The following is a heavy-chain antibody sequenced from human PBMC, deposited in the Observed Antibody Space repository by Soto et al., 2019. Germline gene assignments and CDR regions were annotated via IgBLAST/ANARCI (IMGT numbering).Heavy chain of an antibody. CDR1: GYTFTSYG. Sequence: QVHLVQSGAEVKKPGASVKVSCKCSGYTFTSYGITWVRQAPGQGLEWMGWISAHNDNTDYAQKLQDRVTVTRDTSTSTAYMELRSLRSDDTAVYYCARGRYGDYWGQGALVTVSS. CDR2: ISAHNDNT. D-gene: IGHD1-1*01. J-gene: IGHJ4*02. V-gene: IGHV1-18*01. CDR3: ARGRYGDY.